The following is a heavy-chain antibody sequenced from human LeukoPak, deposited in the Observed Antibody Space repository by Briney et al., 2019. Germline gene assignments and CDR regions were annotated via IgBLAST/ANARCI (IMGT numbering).Heavy chain of an antibody. Sequence: SETLSLTCAVYGGSFSGYYWSWIRQPPGKGLEWIGEINHSGSTNYNPSLKSRVTISVDTSKNQFSLRLSSVTAADTAVYYCARHSRLDKSSLSWANYWGQGTLVTVSS. J-gene: IGHJ4*02. V-gene: IGHV4-34*01. CDR1: GGSFSGYY. CDR3: ARHSRLDKSSLSWANY. CDR2: INHSGST. D-gene: IGHD2-2*03.